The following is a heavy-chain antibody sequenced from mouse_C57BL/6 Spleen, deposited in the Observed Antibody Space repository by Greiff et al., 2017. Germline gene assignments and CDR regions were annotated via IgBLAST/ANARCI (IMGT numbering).Heavy chain of an antibody. CDR1: GYTFTSYW. V-gene: IGHV1-64*01. CDR2: IHPNSGST. CDR3: ASVGESSWWYFDV. J-gene: IGHJ1*03. D-gene: IGHD1-1*01. Sequence: QVQLQQPGAELVKPGASVKLSCKASGYTFTSYWMHWVKQRPGQGLEWIGMIHPNSGSTNYNEKFKGKATLTVDKSSSTAYMQLSSLTSEDSAVYYCASVGESSWWYFDVWGTGTTVTVSS.